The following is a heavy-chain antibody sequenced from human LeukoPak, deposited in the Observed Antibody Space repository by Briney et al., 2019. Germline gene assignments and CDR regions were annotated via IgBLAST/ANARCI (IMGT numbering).Heavy chain of an antibody. Sequence: GGSLRLSCTASGFTFSGYSMNWIRQAPGKGLEWVSAISGSGGSTYYADSVKGRFTISRDNSKNTLYLQMNSLRAEDTAVYYCARDYRSTFDYWGQGTLVTVSS. D-gene: IGHD1-26*01. CDR1: GFTFSGYS. CDR3: ARDYRSTFDY. V-gene: IGHV3-23*01. J-gene: IGHJ4*02. CDR2: ISGSGGST.